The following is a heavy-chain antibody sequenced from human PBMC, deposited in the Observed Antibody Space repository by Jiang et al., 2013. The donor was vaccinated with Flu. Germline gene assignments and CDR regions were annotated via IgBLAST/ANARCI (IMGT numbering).Heavy chain of an antibody. J-gene: IGHJ4*02. Sequence: CAVSGGSISSSNWWSWVRQPPGKGLEWIGEIYHSGSTNYNPSLKSRVTISVDKSKNQFSLKLSSVTAADTAVYYCARILGYYYDSSGYYDVDYWGQGTLVTVSS. CDR3: ARILGYYYDSSGYYDVDY. CDR2: IYHSGST. CDR1: GGSISSSNW. V-gene: IGHV4-4*02. D-gene: IGHD3-22*01.